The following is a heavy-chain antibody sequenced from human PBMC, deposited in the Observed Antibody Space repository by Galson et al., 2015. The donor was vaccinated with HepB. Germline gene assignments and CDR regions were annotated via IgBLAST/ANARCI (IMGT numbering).Heavy chain of an antibody. Sequence: SVKVSCKASGFTFTSSAMQWVRQARGQRLEWIGWIVVGSGNTNYAQKFQERVTITRDMSTSTAYMELSSLRSEDTAVYYCAADWKGDCGGDCYGWYFDLWGRGTLVTVSS. V-gene: IGHV1-58*02. CDR2: IVVGSGNT. CDR1: GFTFTSSA. D-gene: IGHD2-21*01. J-gene: IGHJ2*01. CDR3: AADWKGDCGGDCYGWYFDL.